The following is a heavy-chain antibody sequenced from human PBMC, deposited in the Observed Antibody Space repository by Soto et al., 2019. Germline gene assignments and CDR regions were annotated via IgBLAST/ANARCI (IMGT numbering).Heavy chain of an antibody. CDR1: GYTFTAYY. V-gene: IGHV1-2*04. J-gene: IGHJ4*02. CDR3: ARAVSRDGSSWPRGASDS. Sequence: ASVKVSCKASGYTFTAYYIHWVRQAPGQGLEWMGWINPDTGGTDYAQKFEDWVTMTRDTSITTAYLKLTSLEVNDTAVYYCARAVSRDGSSWPRGASDSRGQGTLVTVSS. CDR2: INPDTGGT. D-gene: IGHD2-2*01.